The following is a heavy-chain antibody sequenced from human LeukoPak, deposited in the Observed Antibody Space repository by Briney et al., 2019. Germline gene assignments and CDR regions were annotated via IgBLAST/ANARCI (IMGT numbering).Heavy chain of an antibody. D-gene: IGHD3-3*01. V-gene: IGHV3-23*01. Sequence: TRGSLRLSCAASGFTFSSYAMSWVRQAPGKGLEWVSAISGSGGSTYYADSVKGRFTISRDNSKNTLYLQMNSLRAEDTAVYYCAKDLHDFWSGYHGYYFDYWGQGTLVTVSS. CDR3: AKDLHDFWSGYHGYYFDY. J-gene: IGHJ4*02. CDR2: ISGSGGST. CDR1: GFTFSSYA.